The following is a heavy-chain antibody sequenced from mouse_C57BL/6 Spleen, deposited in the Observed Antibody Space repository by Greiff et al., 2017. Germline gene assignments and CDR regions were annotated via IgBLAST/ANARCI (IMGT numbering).Heavy chain of an antibody. CDR3: ARSTDNPYAMDY. V-gene: IGHV1-52*01. J-gene: IGHJ4*01. Sequence: QVHVKQPGAELVRPGSSVKLSCKASGYTFTSYWMHWVKQRPIQGLEWIGNIDPSDSETHYNQKFKDKATLTVDKSSSTAYMQLSSLTSEDSAVYYCARSTDNPYAMDYWGQGTSVTVSS. D-gene: IGHD1-1*01. CDR1: GYTFTSYW. CDR2: IDPSDSET.